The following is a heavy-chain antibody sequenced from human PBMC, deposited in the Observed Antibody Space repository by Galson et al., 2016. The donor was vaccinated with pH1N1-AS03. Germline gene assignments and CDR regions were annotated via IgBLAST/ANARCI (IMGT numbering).Heavy chain of an antibody. CDR2: ISGNSGFI. J-gene: IGHJ3*01. CDR3: ARAGRVITTRGHQLGALDV. Sequence: SLRLSCAGSGFTFSSHSMNWVRQAPGKGLEWVSSISGNSGFINYADSVRGRFTISRDNAKNSLYLQVSSLRAEDTAVYYCARAGRVITTRGHQLGALDVWGQGILVTVSS. CDR1: GFTFSSHS. V-gene: IGHV3-21*04. D-gene: IGHD3-16*01.